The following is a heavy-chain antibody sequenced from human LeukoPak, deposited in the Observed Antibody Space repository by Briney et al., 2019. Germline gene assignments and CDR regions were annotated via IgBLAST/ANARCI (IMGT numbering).Heavy chain of an antibody. CDR3: ARESSEIDY. Sequence: GGSLRLPCAASGFTFSTYWMHWVRQAPGKGLVWVSGINSDGITTRYADSVKGRFTISRDNAKNTLYLQMSSLRAEDTAVYYCARESSEIDYWGQGTLVTVSS. CDR2: INSDGITT. J-gene: IGHJ4*02. CDR1: GFTFSTYW. V-gene: IGHV3-74*01.